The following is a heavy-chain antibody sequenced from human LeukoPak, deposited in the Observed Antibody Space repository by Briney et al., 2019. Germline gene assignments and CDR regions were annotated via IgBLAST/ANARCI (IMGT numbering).Heavy chain of an antibody. V-gene: IGHV4-59*01. J-gene: IGHJ6*02. D-gene: IGHD3-16*01. Sequence: SETLSLTCTVSGGSISSYYWSWIRQPPGKRLEWIGYIYYSGSTNYNPSLKSRVTISVDTSKNQFSLKLSSVTAADTAVYYCARDSSYDYVWGSYYYYGMDVWGQGTTVTVSS. CDR3: ARDSSYDYVWGSYYYYGMDV. CDR1: GGSISSYY. CDR2: IYYSGST.